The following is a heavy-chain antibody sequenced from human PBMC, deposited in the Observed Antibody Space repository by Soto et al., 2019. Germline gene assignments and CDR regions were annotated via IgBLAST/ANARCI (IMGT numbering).Heavy chain of an antibody. CDR3: ARFSQQQHSTRPWFDP. D-gene: IGHD6-13*01. V-gene: IGHV1-46*01. CDR1: GYTFTSYY. J-gene: IGHJ5*02. CDR2: INPSGGST. Sequence: ASVNVSCKASGYTFTSYYMHWVRQAPGQGLEWMGIINPSGGSTSYAQKFQGRVTMTRDTSTSTVYMELSSLRSEDTAVYYCARFSQQQHSTRPWFDPWGQGTLVTVSS.